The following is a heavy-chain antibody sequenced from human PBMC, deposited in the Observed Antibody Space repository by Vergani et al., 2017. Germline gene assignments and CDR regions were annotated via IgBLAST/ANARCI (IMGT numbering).Heavy chain of an antibody. Sequence: QVQLQESGPGLVKPSQTLSLTCTVSGGSICSGGYYWSWIRQHPGKGLEWLGYIYYSGSTYYNPPLKSRVTISVDTSKNQFSLKLSAVTAADTAVYYCARGGGCGELFPFDYWGQGTLVTVSS. V-gene: IGHV4-31*03. D-gene: IGHD3-10*01. CDR1: GGSICSGGYY. CDR3: ARGGGCGELFPFDY. J-gene: IGHJ4*02. CDR2: IYYSGST.